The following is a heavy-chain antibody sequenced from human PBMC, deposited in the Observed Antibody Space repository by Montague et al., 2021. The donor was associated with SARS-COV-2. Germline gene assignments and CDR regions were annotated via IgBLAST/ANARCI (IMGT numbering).Heavy chain of an antibody. CDR2: ITNNGVST. J-gene: IGHJ4*02. V-gene: IGHV3-64*01. Sequence: SLRLSCAASGFTFSTYAMHWVRQAPGKGLEFVSAITNNGVSTYYASSVKGRFTISRDNSKNTLYLQMGRLRSEDMAVYFCARSGLSGSYDYWGQGTRVTVSS. CDR3: ARSGLSGSYDY. D-gene: IGHD1-26*01. CDR1: GFTFSTYA.